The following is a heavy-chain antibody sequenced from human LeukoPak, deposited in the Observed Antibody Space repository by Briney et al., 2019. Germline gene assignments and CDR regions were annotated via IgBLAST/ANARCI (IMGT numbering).Heavy chain of an antibody. J-gene: IGHJ4*02. D-gene: IGHD4-17*01. V-gene: IGHV3-30*02. Sequence: PGGSLRLSCAAPGFTFSSYGMHWVRQAPGKGLEWVAFIRYDGSNKYYADSVKGRFTISRDNSKNTLYLQMNSLRAEDTAVYYCAKTDYGDYSDYWGQGTLVTVSS. CDR1: GFTFSSYG. CDR3: AKTDYGDYSDY. CDR2: IRYDGSNK.